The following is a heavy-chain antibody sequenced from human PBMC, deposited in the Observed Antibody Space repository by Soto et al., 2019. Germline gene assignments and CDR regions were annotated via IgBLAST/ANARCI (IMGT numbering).Heavy chain of an antibody. Sequence: GSLRLSCAASGFTFSSYAMSWVRQAPGKGMEWDSAISGSGGSTYYADSVKGRFNISRDNSKNTVYLQMNSLRAEDTAIYYCVVGYSWSYYRPYYWGQGTLVTVSS. J-gene: IGHJ4*02. D-gene: IGHD1-26*01. CDR2: ISGSGGST. V-gene: IGHV3-23*01. CDR1: GFTFSSYA. CDR3: VVGYSWSYYRPYY.